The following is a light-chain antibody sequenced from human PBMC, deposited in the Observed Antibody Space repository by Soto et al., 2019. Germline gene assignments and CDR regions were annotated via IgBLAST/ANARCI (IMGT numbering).Light chain of an antibody. Sequence: DIQMTQSPSTLSASVGDRVTITCRASQSISSWLAWYQQKPGKAPKLLIYKASSLESGVPSRFSGSESGTEFTLTISSLQPDDFETYYCQQYNSSSYTFGQGTKLEIK. CDR3: QQYNSSSYT. CDR2: KAS. V-gene: IGKV1-5*03. CDR1: QSISSW. J-gene: IGKJ2*01.